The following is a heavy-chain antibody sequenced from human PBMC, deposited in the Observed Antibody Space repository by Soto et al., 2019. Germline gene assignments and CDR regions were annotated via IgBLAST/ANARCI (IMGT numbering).Heavy chain of an antibody. Sequence: PGGSLRLSCAASGFTFSSYGMHWVRQAPGKGLEWVAVISYDGSNKYYADSVKGRFTISRDNSKNTLYLQMNSLRAEDTAVYYCAKGDDYDYYYYGMDVWGQGTTVTVSS. CDR2: ISYDGSNK. D-gene: IGHD4-17*01. CDR3: AKGDDYDYYYYGMDV. V-gene: IGHV3-30*18. CDR1: GFTFSSYG. J-gene: IGHJ6*02.